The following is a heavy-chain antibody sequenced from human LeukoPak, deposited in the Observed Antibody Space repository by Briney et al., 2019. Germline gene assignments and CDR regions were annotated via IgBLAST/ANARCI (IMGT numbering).Heavy chain of an antibody. V-gene: IGHV1-69*05. CDR2: IIPIFGTA. Sequence: SVKVSCKASGGTFSSYAISWVRQAPGQGLEWMGRIIPIFGTANYAQKFQGRVTITTGASTSTAYMELSSLRSEDTAVSYCARGVVGATSYYFDYWGQGTLVTVSS. J-gene: IGHJ4*02. CDR3: ARGVVGATSYYFDY. CDR1: GGTFSSYA. D-gene: IGHD1-26*01.